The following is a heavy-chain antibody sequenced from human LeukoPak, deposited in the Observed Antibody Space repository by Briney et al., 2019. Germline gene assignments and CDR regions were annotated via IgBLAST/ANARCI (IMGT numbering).Heavy chain of an antibody. V-gene: IGHV5-51*01. D-gene: IGHD6-19*01. Sequence: GESLKISCKGSGYSFTSYWIGWVRQMPGKGLEWMGIIYPGDSDTRYSPSFQGQVTISADKSISTAYLQWSSLKASDTAMYYCARHGSVGYYYYGMDVWGQGTTVTVSS. CDR3: ARHGSVGYYYYGMDV. CDR1: GYSFTSYW. CDR2: IYPGDSDT. J-gene: IGHJ6*02.